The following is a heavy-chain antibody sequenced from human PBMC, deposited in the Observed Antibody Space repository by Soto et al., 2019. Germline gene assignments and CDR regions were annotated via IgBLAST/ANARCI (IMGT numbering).Heavy chain of an antibody. J-gene: IGHJ3*02. CDR2: MSHSGGT. V-gene: IGHV4-34*01. CDR1: GGSVSSGSYY. D-gene: IGHD1-1*01. Sequence: QVQLQQWGAGLLKPSETLSLTCAVYGGSVSSGSYYWSWIRQPPGKGLEWIGEMSHSGGTHFNPSLKSRVTISVDTSKNQFSLKMSSVTAAATALYYCARVERGTATTVLDAFDIWGPGTMVTVSS. CDR3: ARVERGTATTVLDAFDI.